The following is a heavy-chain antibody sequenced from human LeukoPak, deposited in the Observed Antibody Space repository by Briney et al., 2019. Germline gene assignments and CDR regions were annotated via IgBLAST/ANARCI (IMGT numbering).Heavy chain of an antibody. J-gene: IGHJ4*02. Sequence: GRSLRLSCAASGFTFSSYAMHWVRQAPGKGLEWVAVISYDGSNKYYVDSVKGRFTISRDSSKNTLYLQMNSLRAEDTAVYYCARDPLRYHDSSGFLDYWGQGTLVTVSS. V-gene: IGHV3-30-3*01. CDR1: GFTFSSYA. CDR3: ARDPLRYHDSSGFLDY. D-gene: IGHD3-22*01. CDR2: ISYDGSNK.